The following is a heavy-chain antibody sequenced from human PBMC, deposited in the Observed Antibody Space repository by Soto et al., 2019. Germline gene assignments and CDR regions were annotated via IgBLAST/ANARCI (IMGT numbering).Heavy chain of an antibody. CDR2: FFSDAER. D-gene: IGHD4-17*01. Sequence: GSGPTLVNPTEPLTLTCSVSGFSLTNGRMGVSWIRQPPGKALEWLAHFFSDAERSYSTSMQSRLNMYKDSSGSQVVLTMTNMAPADTATYFCARMDGDYNYYGLDVWGHGIAVTVSS. J-gene: IGHJ6*02. V-gene: IGHV2-26*01. CDR1: GFSLTNGRMG. CDR3: ARMDGDYNYYGLDV.